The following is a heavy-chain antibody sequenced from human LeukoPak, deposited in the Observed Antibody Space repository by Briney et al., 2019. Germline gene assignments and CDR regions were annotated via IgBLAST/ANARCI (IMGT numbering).Heavy chain of an antibody. CDR3: ARDTAPPDTVTDY. V-gene: IGHV3-30-3*01. Sequence: GGPLRLSCAASGFTFSSYAMHWVRQAPGKGLDRAAVISYDGSNKYYADSVKGRFTISRDNSKNSLYLQMNSLRAEDTAVYYCARDTAPPDTVTDYWGQGTLVTVSS. D-gene: IGHD4-17*01. J-gene: IGHJ4*02. CDR2: ISYDGSNK. CDR1: GFTFSSYA.